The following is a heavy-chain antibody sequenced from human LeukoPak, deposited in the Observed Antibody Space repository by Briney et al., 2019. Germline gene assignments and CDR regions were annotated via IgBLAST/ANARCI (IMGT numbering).Heavy chain of an antibody. V-gene: IGHV4-59*01. CDR1: GGSISSYY. CDR2: IYYSGST. Sequence: SETLSLTCTVSGGSISSYYWSWIRQPPGKGLEWIGYIYYSGSTNYNPSLKSRVTISVDTSKNQFSLKLSSVTAADTAVYYCASISLVRGVTRYWGQGTLVTVSS. CDR3: ASISLVRGVTRY. J-gene: IGHJ4*02. D-gene: IGHD3-10*01.